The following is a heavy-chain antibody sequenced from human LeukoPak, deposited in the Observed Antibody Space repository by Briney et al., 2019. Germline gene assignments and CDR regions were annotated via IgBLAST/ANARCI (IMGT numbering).Heavy chain of an antibody. CDR3: ARDLGGRGSGSYYNNFDY. CDR2: IYQSGST. V-gene: IGHV4-30-2*01. Sequence: SQTLSLTCTVSGGSISSGDYYWSWIRQPPGKGLEWIGYIYQSGSTYYIPALKSRVTISVDRSKNQFSLKLSSVTAADTAVYYCARDLGGRGSGSYYNNFDYWGQGTLVTVSS. CDR1: GGSISSGDYY. J-gene: IGHJ4*02. D-gene: IGHD3-10*01.